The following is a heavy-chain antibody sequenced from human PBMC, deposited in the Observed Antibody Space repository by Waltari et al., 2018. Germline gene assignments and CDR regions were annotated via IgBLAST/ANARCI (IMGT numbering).Heavy chain of an antibody. CDR1: GFTLRSFC. Sequence: QVQLVQSGGGVVQPGRSLRLSCAASGFTLRSFCMHWVSQAPGKERDWLTVICDDVSNVYYSDSVKGRFTISRDNSKNTLYLQMNSLRAEDTAVYYCARYFAYYGMDVWGQGTTVTVSS. V-gene: IGHV3-33*01. J-gene: IGHJ6*02. D-gene: IGHD3-9*01. CDR2: ICDDVSNV. CDR3: ARYFAYYGMDV.